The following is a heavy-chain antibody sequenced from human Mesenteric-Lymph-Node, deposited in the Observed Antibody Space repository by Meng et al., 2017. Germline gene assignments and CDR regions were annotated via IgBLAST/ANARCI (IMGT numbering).Heavy chain of an antibody. Sequence: GGSLRLSCAASGFTFSSYAMSWVRQAPGKGLEWVSAISGSGGSTYYADSVKGRFTISRDNAKNTLYLQMNRLRADDTAVYFCASVSFYYDTSGFYFDYWGQGALVTVSS. V-gene: IGHV3-23*01. J-gene: IGHJ4*02. CDR1: GFTFSSYA. CDR3: ASVSFYYDTSGFYFDY. D-gene: IGHD3-22*01. CDR2: ISGSGGST.